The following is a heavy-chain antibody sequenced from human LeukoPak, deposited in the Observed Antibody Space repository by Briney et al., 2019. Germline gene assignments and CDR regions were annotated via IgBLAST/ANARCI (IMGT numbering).Heavy chain of an antibody. CDR1: GYNFTGYY. CDR3: TRHNYQFDFNS. J-gene: IGHJ4*02. Sequence: ASVKVSCKASGYNFTGYYMHWVRQAHGQGLEWMGWINPNSGGTNYAQKFQGRFTMTRDTSINTVYMELSGLRSDDTAVYYCTRHNYQFDFNSWGQGTLVTVSS. CDR2: INPNSGGT. V-gene: IGHV1-2*02. D-gene: IGHD3-10*01.